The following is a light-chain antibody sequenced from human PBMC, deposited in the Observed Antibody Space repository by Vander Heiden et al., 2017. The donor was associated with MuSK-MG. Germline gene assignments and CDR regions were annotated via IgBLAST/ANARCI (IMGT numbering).Light chain of an antibody. CDR2: DAS. J-gene: IGKJ2*01. CDR3: QQYNSYSPKYT. V-gene: IGKV1-5*01. CDR1: QSISSW. Sequence: DIQMTQSPSTLSASVGDRVTITCRASQSISSWLAWYQQKPGKAPKLLIYDASSLESGVPSRFSGSGSRTEFTLTISSLQPDDFATYYCQQYNSYSPKYTFGQGTKLEIK.